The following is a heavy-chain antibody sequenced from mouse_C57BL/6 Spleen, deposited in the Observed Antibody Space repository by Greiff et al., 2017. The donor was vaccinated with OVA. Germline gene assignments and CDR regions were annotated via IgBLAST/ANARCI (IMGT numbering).Heavy chain of an antibody. CDR1: GYTFTDYY. D-gene: IGHD1-1*01. Sequence: EVQLQQSGPELVKPGASVKISCKASGYTFTDYYMNWVKQSHGKSLEWIGDINPNNGGTSYNQKFKGKATLTVDKSSSTAYMELRSLTSEDSAVYYCATPRWEDYAMDYWGQGTSVTVSS. CDR2: INPNNGGT. J-gene: IGHJ4*01. CDR3: ATPRWEDYAMDY. V-gene: IGHV1-26*01.